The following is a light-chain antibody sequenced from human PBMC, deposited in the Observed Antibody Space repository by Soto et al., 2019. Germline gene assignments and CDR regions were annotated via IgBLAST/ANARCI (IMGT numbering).Light chain of an antibody. Sequence: DLQMTQSPSSVSASVGDRVTITCRASQGISSWLAWYQQKPGKAPKLLIYAASSLQSGVPSRFSGSGSGTDFPLTIRSLQPEDFATYYWPPAKSFPPAFGQGTKVEIK. J-gene: IGKJ1*01. CDR1: QGISSW. CDR3: PPAKSFPPA. V-gene: IGKV1-12*01. CDR2: AAS.